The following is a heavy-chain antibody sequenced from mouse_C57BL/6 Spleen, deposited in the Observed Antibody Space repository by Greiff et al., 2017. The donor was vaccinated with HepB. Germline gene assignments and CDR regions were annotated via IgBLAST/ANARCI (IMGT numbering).Heavy chain of an antibody. Sequence: QVQLQQPGAELVKPGASVKMSCKASGYTFTSYWMTWVKQRPGQGLEWIGDINPGSGSTNYNEKFKSKATLTVDTSSSTAYMQLSSLTSEDSAVYYYAGDDCYGSSCWYFGVWGTGTTVTVAS. CDR1: GYTFTSYW. J-gene: IGHJ1*03. CDR3: AGDDCYGSSCWYFGV. CDR2: INPGSGST. D-gene: IGHD1-1*01. V-gene: IGHV1-55*01.